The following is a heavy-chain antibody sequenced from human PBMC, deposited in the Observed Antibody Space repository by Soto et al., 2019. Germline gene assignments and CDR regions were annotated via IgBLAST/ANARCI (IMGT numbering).Heavy chain of an antibody. J-gene: IGHJ5*02. D-gene: IGHD2-21*01. V-gene: IGHV4-30-2*01. Sequence: SETLSLTCAVSGGSISSGYDFWSWIRQPPGQGREWIGYYYHSGSTYYNPSLKSRVTISVHRSKNQFSLKLSSVTAADTAVYYCARVRGPYCGGDGNPPTPNWFDPWGQGTMVTVSS. CDR3: ARVRGPYCGGDGNPPTPNWFDP. CDR1: GGSISSGYDF. CDR2: YYHSGST.